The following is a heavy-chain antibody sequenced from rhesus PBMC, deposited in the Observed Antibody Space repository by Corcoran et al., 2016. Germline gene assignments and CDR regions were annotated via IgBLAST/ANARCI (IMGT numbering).Heavy chain of an antibody. CDR1: VGSISSSY. Sequence: QLQLQESGPGLVKPSATLSVTCAVSVGSISSSYWSWIPQAPGKGLEWIGYIYGSGSSTNYNPSLKSRVTLSVDTSKNQLSLKLSSVTTADTAVYYCARRRAAGFLYYFDYWGQGVLVTVSS. CDR3: ARRRAAGFLYYFDY. V-gene: IGHV4-169*01. J-gene: IGHJ4*01. CDR2: IYGSGSST. D-gene: IGHD6-13*01.